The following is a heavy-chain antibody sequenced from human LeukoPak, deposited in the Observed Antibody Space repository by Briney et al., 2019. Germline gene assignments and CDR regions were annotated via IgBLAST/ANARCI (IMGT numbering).Heavy chain of an antibody. CDR3: ARLSGITMIVVVISDAFDI. CDR1: GGSISSSSYY. Sequence: SETLSLTCTVSGGSISSSSYYWGWIRQPPGTGLEWIGSIYYSGSTYYNPSLKSRVTISVDTSKNQFSLKLSSVTAADTAVYYCARLSGITMIVVVISDAFDIWGQGTMVTVSS. D-gene: IGHD3-22*01. J-gene: IGHJ3*02. CDR2: IYYSGST. V-gene: IGHV4-39*01.